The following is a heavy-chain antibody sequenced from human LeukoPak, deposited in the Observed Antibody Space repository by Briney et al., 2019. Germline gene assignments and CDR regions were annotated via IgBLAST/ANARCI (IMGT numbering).Heavy chain of an antibody. CDR2: ISSSSNYI. D-gene: IGHD3-9*01. J-gene: IGHJ5*02. CDR3: ARDEYDILTGYNWFDP. CDR1: GFTFSSYN. Sequence: GGSLRLSCAVSGFTFSSYNINWVRQAPGKGLEWVSSISSSSNYIYYADSVKGRFTISRDNAKNTLYLQMNSLRAEDTAVYYCARDEYDILTGYNWFDPWGQGTLVTVSS. V-gene: IGHV3-21*01.